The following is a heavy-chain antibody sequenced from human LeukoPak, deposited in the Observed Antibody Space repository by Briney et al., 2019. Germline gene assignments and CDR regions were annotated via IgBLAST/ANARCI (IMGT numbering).Heavy chain of an antibody. CDR2: ISGSGKNI. J-gene: IGHJ4*02. V-gene: IGHV3-11*01. CDR1: GFRVSDFY. CDR3: ARGGFSTH. Sequence: PGGSLRLSCEVSGFRVSDFYMSWVRQAPGKGLEWLSYISGSGKNINYADFVKGRVIISRDNAKNSLFLQINTLRVEDTAVYYCARGGFSTHWGQGTQVIVSS.